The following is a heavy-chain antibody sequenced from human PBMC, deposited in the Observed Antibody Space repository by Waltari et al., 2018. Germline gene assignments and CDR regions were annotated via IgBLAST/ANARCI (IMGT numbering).Heavy chain of an antibody. CDR1: GYTFTNYY. CDR2: INPSGGST. CDR3: ARDRDGSGLT. Sequence: QVQLVQSGAEVKKPGASVKVSCKASGYTFTNYYMHWGRQPPGQGLEWMGIINPSGGSTSYAQKFQGRVTITRDTSASTAYMELSSLRSDDTAVYSCARDRDGSGLTWGQGTLVTVSS. J-gene: IGHJ5*02. D-gene: IGHD3-10*01. V-gene: IGHV1-46*01.